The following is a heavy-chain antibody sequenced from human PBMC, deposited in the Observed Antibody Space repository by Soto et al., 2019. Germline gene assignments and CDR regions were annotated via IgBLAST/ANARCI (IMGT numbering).Heavy chain of an antibody. D-gene: IGHD3-3*01. CDR2: MNPNSGNT. Sequence: QVQLVLSGAEVKKPGASVKVSCKASGYTFTNYDVNWVRQAAGQGLEWMGWMNPNSGNTDYAQKFRDRVAMTRNTSIDTAYMELSSLTSEDTAVYYCASQGVDFWRVGHYYGLGVWGQGTAVTVAS. CDR1: GYTFTNYD. J-gene: IGHJ6*02. V-gene: IGHV1-8*01. CDR3: ASQGVDFWRVGHYYGLGV.